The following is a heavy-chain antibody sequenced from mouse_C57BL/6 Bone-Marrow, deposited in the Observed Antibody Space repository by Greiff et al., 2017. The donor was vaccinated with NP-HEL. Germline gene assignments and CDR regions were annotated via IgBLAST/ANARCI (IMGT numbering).Heavy chain of an antibody. Sequence: VQLQQSGPELVKPGASVKISCKASGYSFTGYYMNWVKQSPEKSLEWIGEINPSTGGTTYNQKFKAKATLTVDKSSSTAYMQLKSLTSEDSAVYYCALFAYWGQGTLVTVSA. CDR2: INPSTGGT. CDR1: GYSFTGYY. J-gene: IGHJ3*01. V-gene: IGHV1-42*01. CDR3: ALFAY.